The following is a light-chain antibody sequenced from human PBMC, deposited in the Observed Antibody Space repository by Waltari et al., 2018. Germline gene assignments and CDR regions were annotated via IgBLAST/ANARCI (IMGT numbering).Light chain of an antibody. Sequence: QSVLTQPPSASGTPGQRVPISCSGRSSNIGSAFLYWYQQLPGTAPKLLVYRNNQRPSGVPDRFSGSKSGTSASLTISGLRSEDEADYYCAAWDDSLSGPGVFGGGTKLTVL. V-gene: IGLV1-47*01. CDR3: AAWDDSLSGPGV. CDR2: RNN. J-gene: IGLJ3*02. CDR1: SSNIGSAF.